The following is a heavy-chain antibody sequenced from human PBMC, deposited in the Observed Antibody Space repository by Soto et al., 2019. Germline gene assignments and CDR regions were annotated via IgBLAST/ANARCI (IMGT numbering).Heavy chain of an antibody. CDR2: IYYSGST. Sequence: SETLSLTCTVSGGSISSSSYYWGWIRQPPGEGLEWIGSIYYSGSTYYNPSLKSRVTISVDTSKNQFSLKLSSVTAADTAVYYCARGDGLSMVRGVTPWIYYYYGMDVWGQGTTVTVSS. D-gene: IGHD3-10*01. V-gene: IGHV4-39*01. CDR3: ARGDGLSMVRGVTPWIYYYYGMDV. CDR1: GGSISSSSYY. J-gene: IGHJ6*02.